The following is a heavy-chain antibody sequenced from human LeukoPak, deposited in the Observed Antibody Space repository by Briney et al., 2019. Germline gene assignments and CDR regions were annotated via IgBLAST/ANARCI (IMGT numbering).Heavy chain of an antibody. CDR2: IFYGERN. CDR3: ARQLPTAAADTRGYFEY. V-gene: IGHV4-39*01. CDR1: GGSISNADYY. D-gene: IGHD6-13*01. J-gene: IGHJ4*01. Sequence: PSETLSLPCSVSGGSISNADYYWGWIRPAPGKGLEWIGSIFYGERNHYNPSRKSRATMSVDTSKNQFSLKLTSVTAADAAMYYCARQLPTAAADTRGYFEYWGQGAVVTVSS.